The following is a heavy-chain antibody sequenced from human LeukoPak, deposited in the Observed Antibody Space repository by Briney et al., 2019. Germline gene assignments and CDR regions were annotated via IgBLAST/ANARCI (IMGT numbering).Heavy chain of an antibody. Sequence: GASVKVSCKVSGYTLTELSMHWVRQAPGKGLEWMGGFDPEDGETIYAQKFQGRVTMTEDTSTDTAYMELSSLRSEDTAVYYCATADIGEGQSYFDYWGQGTLVTVSS. J-gene: IGHJ4*02. CDR3: ATADIGEGQSYFDY. CDR1: GYTLTELS. CDR2: FDPEDGET. D-gene: IGHD2-15*01. V-gene: IGHV1-24*01.